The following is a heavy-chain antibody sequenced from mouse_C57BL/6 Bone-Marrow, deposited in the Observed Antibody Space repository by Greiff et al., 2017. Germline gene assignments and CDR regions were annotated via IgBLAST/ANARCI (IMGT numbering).Heavy chain of an antibody. V-gene: IGHV5-17*01. CDR1: GFTFSDYG. J-gene: IGHJ3*01. CDR2: ISSGSSTI. Sequence: EVKLMESGGGLVKPGGSLKLSCAASGFTFSDYGMHWVRQAPEKGLEWVAYISSGSSTIYYADTVKGRFTISRDNAKNTLFLQMTSLRSEDTAMYYCALYYGNYGFAYWGQGTLVTVSA. CDR3: ALYYGNYGFAY. D-gene: IGHD2-1*01.